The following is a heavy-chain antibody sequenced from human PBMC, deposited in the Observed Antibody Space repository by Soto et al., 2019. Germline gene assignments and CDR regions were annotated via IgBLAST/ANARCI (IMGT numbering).Heavy chain of an antibody. V-gene: IGHV1-69*06. Sequence: SVKVSCKASGGTFSSYAISWVRQAPGQGLEWMGGIIPIFGTANYAQKFQGRVTITADKSTSTAYMELSSLRSEDTAVYYCARVWVYYYDSSGSDAFDIWGQGTMVTVSS. J-gene: IGHJ3*02. CDR1: GGTFSSYA. CDR2: IIPIFGTA. CDR3: ARVWVYYYDSSGSDAFDI. D-gene: IGHD3-22*01.